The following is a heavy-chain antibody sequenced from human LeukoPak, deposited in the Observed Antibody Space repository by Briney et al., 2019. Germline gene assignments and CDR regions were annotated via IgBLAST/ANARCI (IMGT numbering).Heavy chain of an antibody. Sequence: PSETLSHTCTVSGGSISSGGYYWSWIRQHPEKGLEWIGYIYYSGSTSYNPSLKSRVVISLDASDNQVFLKLRSATAADTAVYFCARTYHYDSIGYYFDSWGQGTVVTVSS. J-gene: IGHJ4*02. D-gene: IGHD3-22*01. CDR1: GGSISSGGYY. CDR3: ARTYHYDSIGYYFDS. V-gene: IGHV4-31*03. CDR2: IYYSGST.